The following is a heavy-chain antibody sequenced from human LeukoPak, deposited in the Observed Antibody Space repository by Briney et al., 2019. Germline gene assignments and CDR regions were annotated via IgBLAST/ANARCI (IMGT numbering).Heavy chain of an antibody. V-gene: IGHV1-18*01. Sequence: ASVKVSCKAPGYTFTSYGISWVRQAPGQGLEWMGWISAYNGNTNYAQKLQGRVTMTTDTSTSTAYMELRSLRSDDTAVYYCARDGAYDILTAYLYYYYYGMDVWGQGTTVTVSS. J-gene: IGHJ6*02. CDR3: ARDGAYDILTAYLYYYYYGMDV. D-gene: IGHD3-9*01. CDR2: ISAYNGNT. CDR1: GYTFTSYG.